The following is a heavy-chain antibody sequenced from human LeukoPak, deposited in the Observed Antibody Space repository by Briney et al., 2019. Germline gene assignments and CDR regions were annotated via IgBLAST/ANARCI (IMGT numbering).Heavy chain of an antibody. J-gene: IGHJ4*02. V-gene: IGHV3-53*01. Sequence: GGSLRLSYVASGFTVSTNYMSWVRRAPGKGLEWVSVIYSGGSTYYADSVKGRFTISRDNSKNTLYLQMNSLRAEDTAVYYCARNTGSMAARFFDNWGQGTLVTVSS. CDR1: GFTVSTNY. CDR2: IYSGGST. CDR3: ARNTGSMAARFFDN. D-gene: IGHD2-8*02.